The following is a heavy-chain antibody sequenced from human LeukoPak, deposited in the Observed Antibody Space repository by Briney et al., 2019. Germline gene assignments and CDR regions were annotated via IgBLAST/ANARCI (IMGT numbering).Heavy chain of an antibody. CDR1: GFTFSSYG. D-gene: IGHD3-9*01. Sequence: GSLRLSCAASGFTFSSYGMQWDRQAPGKGLEWVAVIWYDGSNKYYADSVKGRFTISRDNSKNTLYLQMNSLRAEDTAVYYGAKEGVLRYFDWLLYRWGQGTLVTVSS. CDR3: AKEGVLRYFDWLLYR. V-gene: IGHV3-33*06. CDR2: IWYDGSNK. J-gene: IGHJ4*02.